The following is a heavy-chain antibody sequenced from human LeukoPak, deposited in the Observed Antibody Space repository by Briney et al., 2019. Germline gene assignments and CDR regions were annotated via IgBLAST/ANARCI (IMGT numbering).Heavy chain of an antibody. Sequence: PSETLSLTCAVYGGSFSGYYWSWIRQPPGKGPEWIGEINHSGSTNYNPSLKSRVTISVDTSKNQFSLKLSSVTAADTAVYYCARVRSSGWYAKSYFDYWGQGTLVTVSS. D-gene: IGHD6-19*01. CDR2: INHSGST. J-gene: IGHJ4*02. CDR1: GGSFSGYY. CDR3: ARVRSSGWYAKSYFDY. V-gene: IGHV4-34*01.